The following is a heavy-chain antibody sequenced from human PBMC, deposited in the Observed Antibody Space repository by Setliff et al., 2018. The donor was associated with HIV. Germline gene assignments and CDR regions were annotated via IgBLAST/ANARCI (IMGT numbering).Heavy chain of an antibody. CDR1: GGTFSSYA. CDR3: ASTIPTEQGHWFDS. J-gene: IGHJ5*01. CDR2: IIPIFATA. V-gene: IGHV1-69*13. Sequence: SVKVSCKASGGTFSSYAISWVRQAPGQGLEWMGGIIPIFATANYAQKFQGRVTITADESTYTAYMELSSLRSEDTAVYYCASTIPTEQGHWFDSWGQGTQVTVSS. D-gene: IGHD3-3*01.